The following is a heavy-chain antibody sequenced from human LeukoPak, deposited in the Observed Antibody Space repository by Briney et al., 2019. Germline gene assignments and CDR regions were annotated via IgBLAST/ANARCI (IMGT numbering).Heavy chain of an antibody. CDR3: ASSIGAYGGNSNFDY. CDR2: IYASGST. Sequence: SETLSLTCTVSGGSISSYYWSWIRQPPGKGLEWIGRIYASGSTNYNPSLKSRVTMSVDTSKNQFSLNLSSVTAADTAVYYCASSIGAYGGNSNFDYWGQGTLVTVSS. V-gene: IGHV4-4*07. J-gene: IGHJ4*02. CDR1: GGSISSYY. D-gene: IGHD4-23*01.